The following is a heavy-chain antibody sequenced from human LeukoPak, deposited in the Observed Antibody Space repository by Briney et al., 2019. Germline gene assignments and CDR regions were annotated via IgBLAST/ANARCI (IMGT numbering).Heavy chain of an antibody. V-gene: IGHV3-23*01. J-gene: IGHJ3*02. CDR2: ISGSGGST. Sequence: PGGSLRLSCAASGFTFSSYAMSWVRQAPGKGLEWVSAISGSGGSTYYADSVKGRLTISRDNSKNTLYLQMNSLRAEDTAVYYCAKDLYRGYYDSSGYYSNGAFDIWGQGTMVTVSS. CDR3: AKDLYRGYYDSSGYYSNGAFDI. D-gene: IGHD3-22*01. CDR1: GFTFSSYA.